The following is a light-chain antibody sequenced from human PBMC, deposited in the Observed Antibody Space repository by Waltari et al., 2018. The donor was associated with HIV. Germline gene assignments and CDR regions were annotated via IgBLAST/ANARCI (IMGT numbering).Light chain of an antibody. CDR2: EGS. J-gene: IGLJ2*01. V-gene: IGLV2-23*01. CDR1: SSYVGSYNL. CDR3: CSYAVSSTSVV. Sequence: QSVLPQPASVSGSPGQSITISCTGTSSYVGSYNLVTWYHKHPSKAPKRMIYEGSKRPSGVSNRFSGSKSGNTASLTISGLQAEDEADYYCCSYAVSSTSVVFGGGTKLTVL.